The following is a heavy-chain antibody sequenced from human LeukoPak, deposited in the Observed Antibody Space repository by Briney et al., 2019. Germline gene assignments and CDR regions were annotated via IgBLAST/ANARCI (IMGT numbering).Heavy chain of an antibody. CDR1: GGSISGYY. J-gene: IGHJ4*02. CDR2: IHHSGTT. CDR3: ARDGN. V-gene: IGHV4-59*12. Sequence: SETLSLTCTVSGGSISGYYWSWIRQPPGKRLEWIGYIHHSGTTNYSPSLKSRVTISVDTSKNQFSLKLSSVTAADTAVYYCARDGNWGQGTLVTVSS.